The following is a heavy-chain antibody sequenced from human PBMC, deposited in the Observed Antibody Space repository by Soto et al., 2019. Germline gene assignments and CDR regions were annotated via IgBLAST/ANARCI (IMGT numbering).Heavy chain of an antibody. V-gene: IGHV3-23*01. CDR1: GFTFSSFA. CDR3: ARRGHGGVDS. J-gene: IGHJ4*02. CDR2: ISGSGRST. Sequence: GGSLRLSCAASGFTFSSFAMSWVRQAPEKGLEWVTGISGSGRSTFYADSVKGRFTISRDNSKNTLYLQMNSLKASDTAMYYCARRGHGGVDSWGQGTLVTVSS. D-gene: IGHD3-10*01.